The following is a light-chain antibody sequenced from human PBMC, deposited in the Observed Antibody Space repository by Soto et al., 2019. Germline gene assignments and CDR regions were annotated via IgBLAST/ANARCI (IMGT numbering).Light chain of an antibody. CDR2: ELT. J-gene: IGLJ3*02. V-gene: IGLV2-23*02. CDR3: CSYARGSIPGV. Sequence: QSVLTQPASVSGSPGQSIAISCTGTSSDVGSYNLVSWYQHHPGKAPKLMIYELTKRPSGVSDRFFASKSGNTASLTISGLQAEDEADYFCCSYARGSIPGVFGGGTKLTVL. CDR1: SSDVGSYNL.